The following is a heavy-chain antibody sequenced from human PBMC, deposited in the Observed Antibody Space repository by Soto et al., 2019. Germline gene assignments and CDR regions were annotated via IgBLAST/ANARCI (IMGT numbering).Heavy chain of an antibody. Sequence: QVQRVQSGAEEKKPGASVKVSCKASGYTFTSYAMHWVRLAPGQRLEWMGWINAGNGNTKYSQKFQGRVTITRDTSASTAYMELSSLRSEDTAVYYCARDGLMSRYFQHWGQGTLVTVSS. CDR3: ARDGLMSRYFQH. CDR1: GYTFTSYA. D-gene: IGHD3-16*01. V-gene: IGHV1-3*05. J-gene: IGHJ1*01. CDR2: INAGNGNT.